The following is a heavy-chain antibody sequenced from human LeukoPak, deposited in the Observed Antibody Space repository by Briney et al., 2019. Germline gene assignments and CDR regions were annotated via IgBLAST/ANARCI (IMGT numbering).Heavy chain of an antibody. D-gene: IGHD1-26*01. Sequence: KPGRSLRLSCAASGFTFSDYYMSWIRQAPGKGLEWVSYISSSGSTIYYADSVKGRFTISRDNSKNTLYLQMNSLRAEDTAVYYCAKGNGKVGATTLVDYWGQGTLVTVSS. CDR1: GFTFSDYY. J-gene: IGHJ4*02. CDR3: AKGNGKVGATTLVDY. CDR2: ISSSGSTI. V-gene: IGHV3-11*01.